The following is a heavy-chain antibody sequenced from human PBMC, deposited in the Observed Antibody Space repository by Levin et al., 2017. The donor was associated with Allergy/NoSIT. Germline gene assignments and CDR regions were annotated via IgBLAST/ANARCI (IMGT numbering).Heavy chain of an antibody. CDR3: ARGLYPNYYYYYMDV. V-gene: IGHV4-30-2*01. Sequence: SQTLSLTCAVSGGSISSGGYSWSWIRQPPGKGLEWIGYIYHSGSTYYNPSLKSRVTISVDRSKNQFSLKLSSVTAADTAVYYCARGLYPNYYYYYMDVWGKGTTVTVSS. D-gene: IGHD2-8*01. J-gene: IGHJ6*03. CDR2: IYHSGST. CDR1: GGSISSGGYS.